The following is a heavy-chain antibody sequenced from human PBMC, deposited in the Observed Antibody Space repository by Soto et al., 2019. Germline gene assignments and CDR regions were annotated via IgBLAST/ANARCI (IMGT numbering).Heavy chain of an antibody. CDR3: SRNGTLTGYSYGMDV. V-gene: IGHV1-69*01. J-gene: IGHJ6*02. Sequence: QVQLVQSGAEVKKPGSSVKVSCKASGGTFSSYTINWVRQAPGQGLEWMGGIIPIFDTANYAQKFQGRVTITTDESTSTSSMEVSSLRSEDTAVYYCSRNGTLTGYSYGMDVWGQGTTVTVSS. D-gene: IGHD1-1*01. CDR1: GGTFSSYT. CDR2: IIPIFDTA.